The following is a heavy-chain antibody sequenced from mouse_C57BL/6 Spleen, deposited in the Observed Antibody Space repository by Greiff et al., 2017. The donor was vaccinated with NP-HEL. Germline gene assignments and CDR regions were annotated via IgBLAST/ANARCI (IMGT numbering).Heavy chain of an antibody. Sequence: QVQLQQSGAELVKPGASVKISCKASGYAFSSYWMNWVKQRPGKGLEWIGQIYPGDGDTNYNGKFKGKATLTADKSSSTAYMQLSSLTSEDSAVYFCARLGDEGAMDYWGQGTSVTVSS. D-gene: IGHD3-3*01. CDR3: ARLGDEGAMDY. J-gene: IGHJ4*01. CDR1: GYAFSSYW. V-gene: IGHV1-80*01. CDR2: IYPGDGDT.